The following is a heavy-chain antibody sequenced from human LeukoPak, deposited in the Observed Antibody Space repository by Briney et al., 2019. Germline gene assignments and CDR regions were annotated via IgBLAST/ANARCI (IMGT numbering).Heavy chain of an antibody. Sequence: GSLRLSCAASGFTFSSYAMSWVRQPPGKGLEWIGEINHSGSTNYNPSLKSRVTISVDTSKNQFSLKLSSVTAADTAVYYCARGRGSSWIYYYYGMDVWGQGTTVTVSS. J-gene: IGHJ6*02. V-gene: IGHV4-34*01. CDR2: INHSGST. CDR3: ARGRGSSWIYYYYGMDV. CDR1: GFTFSSYA. D-gene: IGHD6-13*01.